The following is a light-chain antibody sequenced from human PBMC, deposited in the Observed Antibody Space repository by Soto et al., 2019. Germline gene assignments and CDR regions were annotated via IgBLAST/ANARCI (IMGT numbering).Light chain of an antibody. CDR1: QSISNY. J-gene: IGKJ4*01. CDR2: AAS. Sequence: DIQMTQSPSSLSASVGDRGIITCRTSQSISNYLNWYQHKPGKAPKVLISAASNLQSGVPSRFSGSGSGTVFTLTISSLQPEDFATYFCQQSYTLSPLTFGGGTKVDIK. CDR3: QQSYTLSPLT. V-gene: IGKV1-39*01.